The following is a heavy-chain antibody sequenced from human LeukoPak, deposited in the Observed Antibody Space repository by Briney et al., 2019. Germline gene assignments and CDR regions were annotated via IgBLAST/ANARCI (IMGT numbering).Heavy chain of an antibody. J-gene: IGHJ5*02. Sequence: PETLSLTCTVSGGSISSSGYYWGWIRQPPGKGLEWIASIYYSGSTYYNPSLRSRVTISVDTSKNQLSLKLSSLTAADTAVYYCARHEYSGSYYGLSWFDPWGQGTLVTVSS. D-gene: IGHD1-26*01. CDR3: ARHEYSGSYYGLSWFDP. V-gene: IGHV4-39*01. CDR2: IYYSGST. CDR1: GGSISSSGYY.